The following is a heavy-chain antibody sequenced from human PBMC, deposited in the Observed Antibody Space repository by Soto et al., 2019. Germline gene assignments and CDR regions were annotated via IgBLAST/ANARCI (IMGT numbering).Heavy chain of an antibody. CDR1: GFTFSDHY. V-gene: IGHV3-72*01. J-gene: IGHJ4*02. CDR3: ATSGGFGEFFDY. D-gene: IGHD3-10*01. Sequence: GGSLRLSCAASGFTFSDHYMDWVRQAPGKGLEWVGRTRNKANSYTTEYAASVKGRFTISRDDSKNSLYLQMNSLKTEDTAVYYCATSGGFGEFFDYWGQGTLVTVSS. CDR2: TRNKANSYTT.